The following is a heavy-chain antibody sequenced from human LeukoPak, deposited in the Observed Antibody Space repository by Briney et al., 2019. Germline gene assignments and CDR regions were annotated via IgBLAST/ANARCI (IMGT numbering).Heavy chain of an antibody. V-gene: IGHV3-7*01. CDR2: IKQDGSEK. J-gene: IGHJ6*02. D-gene: IGHD6-13*01. CDR3: ARFDLREQQLVYYYYGMDV. Sequence: PGGSLRLSCAASGFTFSSYWMSWVRQAPGKGLEWVANIKQDGSEKYYVDSVKGRFTISRDNAKNSLYLQMNSLRAEDTAVYYCARFDLREQQLVYYYYGMDVWGQGTTVTVSS. CDR1: GFTFSSYW.